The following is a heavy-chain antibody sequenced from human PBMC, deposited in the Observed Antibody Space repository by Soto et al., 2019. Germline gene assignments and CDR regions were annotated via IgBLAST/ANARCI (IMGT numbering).Heavy chain of an antibody. J-gene: IGHJ4*02. CDR2: ISSSSSTI. V-gene: IGHV3-48*02. Sequence: PGGSLRLSCAASGFTFSSYSMNWVRQAPGKGLEWVSYISSSSSTIYYADSVKGRFTISRDNAKNSLYLQMNSLRDEDTAVYYCARVSPDSSSWYDFDYWGQGTLVTVSS. CDR1: GFTFSSYS. D-gene: IGHD6-13*01. CDR3: ARVSPDSSSWYDFDY.